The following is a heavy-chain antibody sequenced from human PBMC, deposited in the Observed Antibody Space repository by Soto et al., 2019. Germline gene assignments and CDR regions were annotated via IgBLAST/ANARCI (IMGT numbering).Heavy chain of an antibody. Sequence: GASVKVSCKASGGTFSSYAISWVRQAPGQGLEWLGEIIPIFGKTKYAQNLQGRVTLTADNSKNTLYLQMNSLRAEDTAVYYCAAHDCTNGVCPYYYYGMDVWGQGTTVTVSS. CDR3: AAHDCTNGVCPYYYYGMDV. CDR1: GGTFSSYA. V-gene: IGHV1-69*06. D-gene: IGHD2-8*01. J-gene: IGHJ6*02. CDR2: IIPIFGKT.